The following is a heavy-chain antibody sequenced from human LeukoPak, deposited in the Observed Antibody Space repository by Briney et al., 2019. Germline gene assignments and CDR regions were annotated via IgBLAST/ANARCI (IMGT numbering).Heavy chain of an antibody. J-gene: IGHJ3*02. CDR3: ARGTYGGNSGDTFDI. V-gene: IGHV7-4-1*02. Sequence: ASVKVSCKASRYTFTTYAMNWVRQAPGQGLEWMGWINTDTGIPTYAQGFTGRFVFSLDTSVSTAYLQISSLKAEDTAVYYCARGTYGGNSGDTFDIWGQGTMVTVSS. D-gene: IGHD4-23*01. CDR2: INTDTGIP. CDR1: RYTFTTYA.